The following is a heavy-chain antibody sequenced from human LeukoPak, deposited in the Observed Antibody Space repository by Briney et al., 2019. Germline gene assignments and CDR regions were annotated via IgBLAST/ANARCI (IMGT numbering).Heavy chain of an antibody. CDR1: GFTFSSYS. D-gene: IGHD5-18*01. CDR2: ISSSSYSI. V-gene: IGHV3-21*01. CDR3: ARDSGYSYADDY. Sequence: GGPLRLSCAASGFTFSSYSMNWVRQAPGKGLEWVSSISSSSYSIYYADSVKGRFTISRDNAKDSLYLQMSSLRDEDTAVYYCARDSGYSYADDYWGQGTLVTVSS. J-gene: IGHJ4*02.